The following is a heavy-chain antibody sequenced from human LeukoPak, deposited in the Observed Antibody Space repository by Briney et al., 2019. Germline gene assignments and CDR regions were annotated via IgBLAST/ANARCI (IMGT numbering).Heavy chain of an antibody. CDR2: INPNSGGT. J-gene: IGHJ3*02. CDR1: GYTFTGYY. CDR3: AREAVGIVVVPAAMGLAFDI. V-gene: IGHV1-2*02. D-gene: IGHD2-2*03. Sequence: GASVKVSCKASGYTFTGYYMHWVRQAPGQGLEWMGWINPNSGGTNYAQKFQGRVTMTRDTSISTAYMELSSVTAADTAVYYCAREAVGIVVVPAAMGLAFDIWGQGIMVTVSS.